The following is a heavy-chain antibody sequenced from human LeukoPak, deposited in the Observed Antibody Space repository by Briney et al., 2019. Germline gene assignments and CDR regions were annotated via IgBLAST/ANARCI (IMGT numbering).Heavy chain of an antibody. J-gene: IGHJ6*02. CDR1: GFTFNTFD. V-gene: IGHV3-48*01. CDR3: ARERHYDFWSGPSPYYYYGMDV. Sequence: PGGSLRLSCAASGFTFNTFDMTWVRQAPGKGLECVSYISSGSSTRYYADSVKGRFTISRDNAKSSLFLQMNSLRAEDTAVYYCARERHYDFWSGPSPYYYYGMDVWGQGTTVTVSS. D-gene: IGHD3-3*01. CDR2: ISSGSSTR.